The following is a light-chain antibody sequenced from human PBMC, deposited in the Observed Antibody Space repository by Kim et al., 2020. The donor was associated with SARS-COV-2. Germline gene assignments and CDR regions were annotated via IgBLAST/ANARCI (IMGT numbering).Light chain of an antibody. CDR2: AAS. Sequence: DIQMNQSPSSLSASVGDRVTMACRASQSISRYLNWYQQKTGKAPKLLIYAASYLQSGVPSRFSCSGSGTDFTLTISSMQPEDFAIYYSQQSHSSPRTFRQGTKLEI. J-gene: IGKJ2*02. CDR3: QQSHSSPRT. V-gene: IGKV1-39*01. CDR1: QSISRY.